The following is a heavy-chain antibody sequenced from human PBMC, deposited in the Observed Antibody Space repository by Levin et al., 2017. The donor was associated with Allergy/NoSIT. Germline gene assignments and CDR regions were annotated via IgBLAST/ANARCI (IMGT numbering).Heavy chain of an antibody. CDR1: GFTFSSYG. Sequence: PGGSLRLSCAASGFTFSSYGMHWVRQAPGKGLEWVAVIWYDGSNKYYADSVKGRFTISRDNSKNTLYLQMNSLRAEDTAVYYCARGGWLDRAEYFQHWGQGTLVTVSS. CDR3: ARGGWLDRAEYFQH. D-gene: IGHD6-19*01. CDR2: IWYDGSNK. V-gene: IGHV3-33*01. J-gene: IGHJ1*01.